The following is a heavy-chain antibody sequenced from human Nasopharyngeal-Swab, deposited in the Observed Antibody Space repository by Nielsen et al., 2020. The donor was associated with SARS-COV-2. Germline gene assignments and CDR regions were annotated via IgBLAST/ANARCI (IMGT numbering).Heavy chain of an antibody. J-gene: IGHJ6*02. CDR3: ARDPDQYYDFWSGPLDV. V-gene: IGHV3-33*08. Sequence: GGSLRLSCAASGFTFSSYGMHWVRQAPGKGLEWVAVIWCDGSNKYYADSVKGRFTISRDNSKNTLYLQMNSLRAEDTAVYYCARDPDQYYDFWSGPLDVWGQGTRSPSP. D-gene: IGHD3-3*01. CDR1: GFTFSSYG. CDR2: IWCDGSNK.